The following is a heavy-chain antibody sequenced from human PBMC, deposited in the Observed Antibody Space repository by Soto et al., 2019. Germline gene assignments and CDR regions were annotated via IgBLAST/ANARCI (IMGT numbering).Heavy chain of an antibody. J-gene: IGHJ6*03. CDR1: GFTFSSYA. CDR2: ISGSGGST. D-gene: IGHD2-8*01. V-gene: IGHV3-23*01. CDR3: ARDPTVQMVYGSYYYYYYMDV. Sequence: LRLSCAASGFTFSSYAMSWVRQAPGKGLEWVSAISGSGGSTYYADSVKGRFTISRDNSKNTLYLQMNSLRSEDTAVYYCARDPTVQMVYGSYYYYYYMDVWGKGTTVTVSS.